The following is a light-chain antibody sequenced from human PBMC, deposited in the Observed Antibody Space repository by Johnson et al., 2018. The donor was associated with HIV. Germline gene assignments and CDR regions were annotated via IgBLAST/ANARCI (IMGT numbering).Light chain of an antibody. Sequence: QSVLTQPPSVSAAPGQKVTISCSGSSSNIGKNHVSWYQQLPGTAPKLLVYEDDKRPSDIPDRFSGSKSGTSATLGITGLQPGDGADYYCGTWDSNLGVDFVFGTGTKVTVL. J-gene: IGLJ1*01. CDR3: GTWDSNLGVDFV. CDR1: SSNIGKNH. V-gene: IGLV1-51*02. CDR2: EDD.